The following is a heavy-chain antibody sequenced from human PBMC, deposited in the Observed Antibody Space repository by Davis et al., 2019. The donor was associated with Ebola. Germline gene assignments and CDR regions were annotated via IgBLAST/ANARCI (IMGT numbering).Heavy chain of an antibody. J-gene: IGHJ6*02. CDR1: GYTFTSHN. CDR2: MNPYSGNT. Sequence: AASVKVSCKASGYTFTSHNMHWVRQAPGQGLEWMGGMNPYSGNTNYAQKLQGRVTVTTDTSTSTAYMELRSLRSDDTAVYYCARPPCTSCSMDVWGQGTTVTVSS. D-gene: IGHD2-2*01. V-gene: IGHV1-18*04. CDR3: ARPPCTSCSMDV.